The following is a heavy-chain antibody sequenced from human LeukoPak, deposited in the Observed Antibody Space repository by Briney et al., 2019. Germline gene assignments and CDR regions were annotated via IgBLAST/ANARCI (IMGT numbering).Heavy chain of an antibody. Sequence: ASVKVSCKVSGYTLTELSMHWVRQAPGKGLEWMGGFDPEDGETIYAQKFQGRVTMTTDTSTSTAYMELRSLRSDDTAVYYCARVSSSSWYGAEYFQHWGQGTLVTVSS. CDR3: ARVSSSSWYGAEYFQH. D-gene: IGHD6-13*01. CDR1: GYTLTELS. V-gene: IGHV1-24*01. CDR2: FDPEDGET. J-gene: IGHJ1*01.